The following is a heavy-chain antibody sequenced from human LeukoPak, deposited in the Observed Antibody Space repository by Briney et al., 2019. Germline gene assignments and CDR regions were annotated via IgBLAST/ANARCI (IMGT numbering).Heavy chain of an antibody. V-gene: IGHV4-34*01. CDR3: ARGGDYDFWSGKNYYYYYMDV. CDR2: INHSGST. D-gene: IGHD3-3*01. Sequence: PSETLSLTCAVYGGSFSGYYWSWIRQPSGKGLEWIGEINHSGSTNYNPSLKSRVTISVDTSKNQFSLKLSSVTAADTAVYYCARGGDYDFWSGKNYYYYYMDVWGKGTTVTVSS. CDR1: GGSFSGYY. J-gene: IGHJ6*03.